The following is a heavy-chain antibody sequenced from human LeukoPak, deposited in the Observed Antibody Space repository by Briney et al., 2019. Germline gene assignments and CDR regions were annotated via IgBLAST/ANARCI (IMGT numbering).Heavy chain of an antibody. V-gene: IGHV1-18*01. CDR2: ISAYNGNT. Sequence: GASVKVSCKASGYTFSNFGISWVRQAPGQGLEWMGWISAYNGNTKYAQKLQGRVTMTTDTSTSTAYMELRSLRSDDTAIYYCARDIYYYDSSAYYYFDYRGQGTLVTVSS. J-gene: IGHJ4*02. CDR3: ARDIYYYDSSAYYYFDY. CDR1: GYTFSNFG. D-gene: IGHD3-22*01.